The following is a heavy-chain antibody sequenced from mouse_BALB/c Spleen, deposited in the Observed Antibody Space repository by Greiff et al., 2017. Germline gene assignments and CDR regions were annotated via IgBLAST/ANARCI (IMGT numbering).Heavy chain of an antibody. CDR3: ARDSSGYAY. J-gene: IGHJ3*01. CDR2: IYPGDGDT. V-gene: IGHV1-80*01. Sequence: VQLQESGAELVRPGSSVKISCKASGYAFSSYWMNWVKQRPGQGLEWIGQIYPGDGDTNYNGKFKGKATLTADKSSSTAYMQLSSLTSEDSAVYFCARDSSGYAYWGQGTLVTVSA. CDR1: GYAFSSYW. D-gene: IGHD3-2*01.